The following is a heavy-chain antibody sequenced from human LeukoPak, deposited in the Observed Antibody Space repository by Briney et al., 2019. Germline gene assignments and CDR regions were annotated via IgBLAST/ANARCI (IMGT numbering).Heavy chain of an antibody. D-gene: IGHD6-6*01. CDR1: GGSISSYY. J-gene: IGHJ5*02. CDR2: IYYSGST. CDR3: ARDIAARAFLGGRKKGWFDP. V-gene: IGHV4-59*12. Sequence: KPSETLSLTCTVSGGSISSYYWSWIRQPPGKGLEWIGYIYYSGSTNYNPSLKSRVTISVDTSKNQFSLKLSSVTAADTAVYYCARDIAARAFLGGRKKGWFDPWGQGTLVTVSS.